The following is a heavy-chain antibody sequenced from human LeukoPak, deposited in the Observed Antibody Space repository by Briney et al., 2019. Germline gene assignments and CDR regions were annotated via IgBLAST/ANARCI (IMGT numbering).Heavy chain of an antibody. V-gene: IGHV3-23*01. D-gene: IGHD4-11*01. Sequence: PGGSLRLSCAASGFTFSSYAMSWVRQAPGKGLEWVSGISNSGGTIYYADSVKGRFTISRDNSKNTLSLQLDSLRAGDTAIYYCAKGYRYFDYWGQGTLVTVSS. CDR3: AKGYRYFDY. J-gene: IGHJ4*02. CDR1: GFTFSSYA. CDR2: ISNSGGTI.